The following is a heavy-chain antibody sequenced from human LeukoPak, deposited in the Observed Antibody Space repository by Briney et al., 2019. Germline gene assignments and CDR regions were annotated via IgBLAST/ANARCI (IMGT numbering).Heavy chain of an antibody. CDR1: RFTVSSNY. Sequence: GGSLRLSCAPSRFTVSSNYISWVRQAPRKGLEWVSFIYIVGGTYYADSVKGRFPISRDNSKNTLYLQMNSLRAEDTAVYYCARAYEYYDSSGYYRAGYYFDFWGQGTLVTVSS. CDR3: ARAYEYYDSSGYYRAGYYFDF. V-gene: IGHV3-66*02. D-gene: IGHD3-22*01. CDR2: IYIVGGT. J-gene: IGHJ4*02.